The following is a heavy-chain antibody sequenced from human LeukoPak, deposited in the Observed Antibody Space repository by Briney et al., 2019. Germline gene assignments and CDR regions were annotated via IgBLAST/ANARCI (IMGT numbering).Heavy chain of an antibody. D-gene: IGHD2-15*01. CDR2: ITGDGGAT. CDR1: GFTFTNYA. Sequence: PGGSLRLSCAASGFTFTNYAMTWVRQAPGKGLQCVSVITGDGGATAYADSVKGRFTISRDNSKNTLLLEMNSLRAEDTAVYHCAKGSLGFCSGSTCYPFDNWGQGTLVTVSS. CDR3: AKGSLGFCSGSTCYPFDN. J-gene: IGHJ4*02. V-gene: IGHV3-23*01.